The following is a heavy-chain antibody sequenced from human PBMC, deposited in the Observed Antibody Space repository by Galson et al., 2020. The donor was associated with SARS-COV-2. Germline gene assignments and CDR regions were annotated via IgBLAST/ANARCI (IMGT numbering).Heavy chain of an antibody. V-gene: IGHV3-30*04. D-gene: IGHD3-16*01. J-gene: IGHJ5*02. CDR2: ISYDGSNK. CDR1: GFTFSSYA. CDR3: ARDGGGWFDP. Sequence: GGSLRLSCAASGFTFSSYAMHWVRQAPGKGLEWVAVISYDGSNKYYADSVKGRFTISRDNSKNTLYLQMNSLRAEDTAVYYCARDGGGWFDPWGQGALVTVSS.